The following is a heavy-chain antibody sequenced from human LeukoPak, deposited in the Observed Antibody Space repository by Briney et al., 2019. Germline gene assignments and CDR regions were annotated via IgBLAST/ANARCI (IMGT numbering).Heavy chain of an antibody. Sequence: SETLSLTCTVSGDSIGSSNYYWAWVRQPPGKRLEWLGSIFYSGSTYYNPSLKSRVIISVDTSKNQFSLNLHSVTAADTATYYCARRGITYSSSFFAYWGQGTLVTVSS. CDR3: ARRGITYSSSFFAY. CDR2: IFYSGST. V-gene: IGHV4-39*01. D-gene: IGHD6-13*01. CDR1: GDSIGSSNYY. J-gene: IGHJ4*02.